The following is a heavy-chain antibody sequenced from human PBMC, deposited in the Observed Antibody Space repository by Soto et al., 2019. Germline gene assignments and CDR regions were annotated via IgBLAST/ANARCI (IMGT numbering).Heavy chain of an antibody. CDR3: TRESAPWGFEH. CDR2: INAGNGYI. D-gene: IGHD7-27*01. CDR1: GNSFTTSA. J-gene: IGHJ4*02. Sequence: ASVKVSCKASGNSFTTSAIHWVRQAPGQRPEWMGWINAGNGYIKYSQTFQGRVTITRDTSASTVYMELSSLKYEDTGIYYCTRESAPWGFEHWGQGTRVTVS. V-gene: IGHV1-3*01.